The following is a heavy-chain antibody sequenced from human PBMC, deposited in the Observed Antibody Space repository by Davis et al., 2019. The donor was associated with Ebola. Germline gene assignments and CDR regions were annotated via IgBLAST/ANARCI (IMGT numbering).Heavy chain of an antibody. Sequence: GESLKISCKGSGYSFPSYWITWVRQMPGKGLEWMGRIDPSDSYTNYNPSFQGHVSISADKSLSMAYLQWSSLKASDTAMYYCASQYCSGGACYPLGSWGQGTLVTVSS. CDR1: GYSFPSYW. D-gene: IGHD2-15*01. CDR3: ASQYCSGGACYPLGS. V-gene: IGHV5-10-1*01. J-gene: IGHJ5*02. CDR2: IDPSDSYT.